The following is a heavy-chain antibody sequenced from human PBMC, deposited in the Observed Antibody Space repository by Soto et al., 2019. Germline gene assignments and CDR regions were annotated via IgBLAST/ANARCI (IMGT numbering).Heavy chain of an antibody. V-gene: IGHV5-10-1*01. CDR2: IDPSDSYT. D-gene: IGHD3-22*01. CDR3: ARLYGDYYDSSH. J-gene: IGHJ4*02. Sequence: PGESLKISCKGSGYSFTSYWIIWVRQMPVKGLEFMGSIDPSDSYTNYSPSFQGHVTISAYNSIGTSYLRWIILKASDTAMYYCARLYGDYYDSSHWGQGTLVTVSS. CDR1: GYSFTSYW.